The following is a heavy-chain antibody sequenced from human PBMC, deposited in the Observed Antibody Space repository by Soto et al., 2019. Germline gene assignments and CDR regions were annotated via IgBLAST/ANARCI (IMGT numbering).Heavy chain of an antibody. CDR2: IYGTGNT. V-gene: IGHV4-39*01. CDR3: RSSSRYSTDV. Sequence: QLQLQESGPGLVKPSETLSLSCTVSGGSITSSFYWGWIRQPPGKGLEWIGSIYGTGNTYYNPSPKGRVPISADTSKNQFSLNLISVTAADTAVYYCRSSSRYSTDVWGQGATVTVSS. J-gene: IGHJ6*02. CDR1: GGSITSSFY. D-gene: IGHD6-13*01.